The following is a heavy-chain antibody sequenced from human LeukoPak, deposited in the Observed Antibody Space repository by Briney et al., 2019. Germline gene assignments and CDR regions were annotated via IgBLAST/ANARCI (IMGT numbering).Heavy chain of an antibody. CDR1: GGSISSYY. Sequence: SETLSLTCTVSGGSISSYYWSWIRQPAGKGLEWIGEINHSGSTNYNPSLKSRVTISVDTSKNQFSLKLSSVTAADTAVYYCATRGSYYRGYFDYWGQGTLVTVSS. CDR2: INHSGST. CDR3: ATRGSYYRGYFDY. D-gene: IGHD1-26*01. J-gene: IGHJ4*02. V-gene: IGHV4-34*01.